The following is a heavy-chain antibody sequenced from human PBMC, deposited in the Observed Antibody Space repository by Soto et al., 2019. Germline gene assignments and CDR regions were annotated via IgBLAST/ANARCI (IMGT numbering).Heavy chain of an antibody. J-gene: IGHJ5*02. V-gene: IGHV1-3*01. CDR3: ARGIATGQLDP. D-gene: IGHD2-15*01. CDR2: INPDNGNT. Sequence: ASVKVSCKAAGYTSTRYTMNWVPQAPGQRLEWMGWINPDNGNTKSSQKFQDRVIITRDTSASTAYVDLSSLRSEDTAVYYCARGIATGQLDPWGQGTLVTVSS. CDR1: GYTSTRYT.